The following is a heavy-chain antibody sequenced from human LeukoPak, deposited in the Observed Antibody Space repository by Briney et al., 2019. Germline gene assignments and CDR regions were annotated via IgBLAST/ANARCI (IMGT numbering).Heavy chain of an antibody. CDR3: AKMEEIVVVPAARQPYYGMDV. CDR2: ISGSGGST. Sequence: GGSLRLSCAASGFTFSSCAMSWVRQAPGKGLEWVSAISGSGGSTYYADSVKGRFTISRDNSKNTLYLQMNSLRAEDTAVYYCAKMEEIVVVPAARQPYYGMDVWGQGTTVTVSS. CDR1: GFTFSSCA. D-gene: IGHD2-2*01. J-gene: IGHJ6*02. V-gene: IGHV3-23*01.